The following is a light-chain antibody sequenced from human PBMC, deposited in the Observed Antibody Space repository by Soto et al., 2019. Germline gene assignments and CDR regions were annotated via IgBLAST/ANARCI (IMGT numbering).Light chain of an antibody. J-gene: IGLJ2*01. CDR2: EVS. CDR3: SSYARNRDVV. CDR1: SSDVGGYNY. V-gene: IGLV2-8*01. Sequence: QSVLTQPPSASGSPGQSVTISCTGTSSDVGGYNYVSWYQQHPGKAPKLMIYEVSKRPSGVPDRFSGSKSGNTASLTVSGLQAEDEADYYCSSYARNRDVVFGGGTQLTVL.